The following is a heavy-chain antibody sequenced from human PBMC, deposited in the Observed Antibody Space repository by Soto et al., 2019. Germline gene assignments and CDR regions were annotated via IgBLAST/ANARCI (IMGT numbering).Heavy chain of an antibody. D-gene: IGHD6-19*01. J-gene: IGHJ4*02. Sequence: TSETLSLTCTVSGGSISSSSYYWGWIRQPPGKGLEWIGRIYYSGSTYYNPSLQSRVTISVDTSKNQFSLRLGSVTAADSVVFFCSGLPPAAGWLLRGVVYWGRGTLVTVSS. CDR3: SGLPPAAGWLLRGVVY. CDR1: GGSISSSSYY. CDR2: IYYSGST. V-gene: IGHV4-39*01.